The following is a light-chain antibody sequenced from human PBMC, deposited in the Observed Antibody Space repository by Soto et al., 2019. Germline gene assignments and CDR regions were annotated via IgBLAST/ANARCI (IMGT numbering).Light chain of an antibody. J-gene: IGKJ2*01. CDR2: GTS. V-gene: IGKV3-20*01. Sequence: DIVLTQSPGTLSLSPGEGATLSCRASQSLSTVFLAWYQQKPGQAPRLLIYGTSRKATGLPDRFSGSGSGTDFTLTISRLEPEDFAVYFCQQYATSPYTFGLGTKLEIK. CDR3: QQYATSPYT. CDR1: QSLSTVF.